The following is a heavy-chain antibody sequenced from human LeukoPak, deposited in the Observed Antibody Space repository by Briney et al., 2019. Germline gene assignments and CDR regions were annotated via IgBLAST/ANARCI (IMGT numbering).Heavy chain of an antibody. D-gene: IGHD5-18*01. CDR3: ARGRGYSYGYLDY. CDR2: IYYSGTT. V-gene: IGHV4-59*01. J-gene: IGHJ4*02. CDR1: GGSISTYY. Sequence: SETLSLTCTVSGGSISTYYWNWIRQPPGKGLEWIGYIYYSGTTNYNPSLKSRVSMSVDTSKNQFSLKLSSVTAADTAVYYCARGRGYSYGYLDYWGQGTLVTVSS.